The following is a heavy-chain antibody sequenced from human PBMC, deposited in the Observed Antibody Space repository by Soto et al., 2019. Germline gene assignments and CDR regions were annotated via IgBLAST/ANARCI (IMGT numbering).Heavy chain of an antibody. CDR2: INNDGSTT. CDR1: GFTFINYW. J-gene: IGHJ3*02. CDR3: ARGGFCSGLDCRGAFDI. Sequence: EEQLVESGGGLVQPGGSLRLSCATSGFTFINYWMHWVRQAPGKGLVWVSHINNDGSTTTYADSVKGRFTISRDNAKNTLFLQMNSLRADDMGVYYCARGGFCSGLDCRGAFDIWGQGTMVTVSS. D-gene: IGHD2-15*01. V-gene: IGHV3-74*01.